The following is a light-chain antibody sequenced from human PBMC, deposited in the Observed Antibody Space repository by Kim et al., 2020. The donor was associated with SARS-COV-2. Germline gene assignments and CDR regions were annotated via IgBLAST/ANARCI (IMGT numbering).Light chain of an antibody. Sequence: ALGPKVRITSQGDSLRSYYESWYQQKPGQAPVLVIYGKNNRPSGIPDRFSGSSSGNTASLTITGAQAEDEADYYCNSRDSSGNRWVFGGGTKLTVL. CDR2: GKN. V-gene: IGLV3-19*01. CDR3: NSRDSSGNRWV. J-gene: IGLJ3*02. CDR1: SLRSYY.